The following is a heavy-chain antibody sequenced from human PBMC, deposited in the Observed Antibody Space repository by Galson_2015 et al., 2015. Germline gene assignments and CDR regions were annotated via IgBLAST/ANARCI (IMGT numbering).Heavy chain of an antibody. Sequence: SLRLSCAASGFTFNSYAVHWVRQAPGKGLEWVAVISYDGSNEYYADSVKGRFTISRDNSKNTLYLQMNSLRAEDAAVYYCATTRREYSAYGSFDYWGQGTLVTVSS. J-gene: IGHJ4*02. D-gene: IGHD5-12*01. V-gene: IGHV3-30*04. CDR1: GFTFNSYA. CDR3: ATTRREYSAYGSFDY. CDR2: ISYDGSNE.